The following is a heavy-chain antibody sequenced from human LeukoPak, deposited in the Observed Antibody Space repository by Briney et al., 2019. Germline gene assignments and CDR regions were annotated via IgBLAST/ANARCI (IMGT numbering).Heavy chain of an antibody. D-gene: IGHD1-1*01. Sequence: SETLSLTCTVSGGSINSYYWNWIRQPPGKGLELIGYIYYSGSPTYNPSLKSRVTISVGTSKNQFSLQLSSVTAADTAVYYCAGDVMSTALDAFDVWGQGTMVTVSS. V-gene: IGHV4-59*01. CDR2: IYYSGSP. J-gene: IGHJ3*01. CDR1: GGSINSYY. CDR3: AGDVMSTALDAFDV.